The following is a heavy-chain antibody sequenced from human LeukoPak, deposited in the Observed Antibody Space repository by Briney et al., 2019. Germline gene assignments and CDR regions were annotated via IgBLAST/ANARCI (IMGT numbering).Heavy chain of an antibody. J-gene: IGHJ4*02. CDR3: ARLVSDSSGYYNFDY. V-gene: IGHV4-39*01. Sequence: SETLSLTCTVSGGSISSSSYAWGWIRQPPGKGLEWIGSMYYSGSTHHNPSLKSRVTVSVDTSKNQSSLKLSSVTAADTAVYYCARLVSDSSGYYNFDYWGQGTLVTVSS. CDR2: MYYSGST. CDR1: GGSISSSSYA. D-gene: IGHD3-22*01.